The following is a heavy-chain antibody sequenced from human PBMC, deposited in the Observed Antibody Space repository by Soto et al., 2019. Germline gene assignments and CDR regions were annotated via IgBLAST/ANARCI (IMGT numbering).Heavy chain of an antibody. CDR2: IKSDGSRI. J-gene: IGHJ4*02. CDR3: ARDLGKYDLYNFDL. Sequence: EVQLVESGGGLVQPGGTLRLSCVSSGFIFSDYWMYWVRQAPGQGLVWVSRIKSDGSRITYADSVKGRFTISRDNAKNTLHLQMNGLRVEDTAVYYCARDLGKYDLYNFDLWGQVAPVTVAS. D-gene: IGHD1-1*01. CDR1: GFIFSDYW. V-gene: IGHV3-74*03.